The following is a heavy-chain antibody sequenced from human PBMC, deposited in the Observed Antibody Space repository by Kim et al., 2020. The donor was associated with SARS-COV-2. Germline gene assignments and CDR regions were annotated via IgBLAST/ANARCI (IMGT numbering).Heavy chain of an antibody. J-gene: IGHJ6*02. CDR3: ARVPDEYSSSWYLPAAHAYYYYGMDV. D-gene: IGHD6-13*01. CDR2: IKQDGSEK. Sequence: GGSLRLSCAASGFTFSSYWMSWVRQAPGKGLEWVANIKQDGSEKYYVDSVKGRFTISRDNAKNSLYLQMNSLRAEDTAVYYCARVPDEYSSSWYLPAAHAYYYYGMDVWGQGTTVTVSS. V-gene: IGHV3-7*01. CDR1: GFTFSSYW.